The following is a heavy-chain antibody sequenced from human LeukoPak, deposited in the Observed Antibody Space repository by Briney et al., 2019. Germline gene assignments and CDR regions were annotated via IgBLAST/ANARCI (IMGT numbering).Heavy chain of an antibody. Sequence: PSETLSLTCTVSGGSFEHYYWGWIRQPPGKGLEWIGYVYYSGSTDYSPSLKSRLTISADTSKNQFSLKLRSVSAADTAVYYCASHRRSHGSGYWGQGILVTVSS. CDR1: GGSFEHYY. CDR3: ASHRRSHGSGY. D-gene: IGHD3-10*01. J-gene: IGHJ4*02. CDR2: VYYSGST. V-gene: IGHV4-59*01.